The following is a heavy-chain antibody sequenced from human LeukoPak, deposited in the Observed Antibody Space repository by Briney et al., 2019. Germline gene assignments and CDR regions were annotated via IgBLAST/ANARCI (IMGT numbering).Heavy chain of an antibody. CDR3: MRGKSYSSGYDLILGY. CDR1: GITFTGHA. V-gene: IGHV3-30*01. Sequence: GGSLRLSCAASGITFTGHAIHWVRQTPGKGLEWVAVMSSDGTNTYYADSVKGRFTISSDFSKNTLYLQMNSLRAGDTAVYYCMRGKSYSSGYDLILGYWGQGTLVTVSS. CDR2: MSSDGTNT. J-gene: IGHJ4*02. D-gene: IGHD5-12*01.